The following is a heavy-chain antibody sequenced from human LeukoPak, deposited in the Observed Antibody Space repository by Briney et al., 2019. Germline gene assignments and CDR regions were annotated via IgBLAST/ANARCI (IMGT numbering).Heavy chain of an antibody. CDR3: VSHPYSSYYYHMDV. CDR2: IYHSGST. J-gene: IGHJ6*02. V-gene: IGHV4-4*02. Sequence: SETLSLTCAVSGGYISISNWWSWVRQPPGKGLEWIGEIYHSGSTNYNPSLKSRVTISVDKSKNQFSLKVSSVSAADTGVYYCVSHPYSSYYYHMDVWGRGTTVTVSS. D-gene: IGHD5-18*01. CDR1: GGYISISNW.